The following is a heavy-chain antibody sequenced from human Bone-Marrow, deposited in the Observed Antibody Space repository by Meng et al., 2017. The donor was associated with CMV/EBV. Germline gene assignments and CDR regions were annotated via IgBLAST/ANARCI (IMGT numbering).Heavy chain of an antibody. Sequence: ASVKVSCKTFGYTFIIYGISWVRQAPGQGLEWMGWISAWDGNTKYAQNFQGRVTVTTDKSTSTVYMELRRLRSDDTAIYYCARDRRSSSWYPDWFDPWGQGTLVTVSS. J-gene: IGHJ5*02. D-gene: IGHD6-13*01. CDR1: GYTFIIYG. CDR3: ARDRRSSSWYPDWFDP. CDR2: ISAWDGNT. V-gene: IGHV1-18*01.